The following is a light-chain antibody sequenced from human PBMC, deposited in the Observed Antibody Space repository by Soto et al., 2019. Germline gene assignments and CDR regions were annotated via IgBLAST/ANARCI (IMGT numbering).Light chain of an antibody. Sequence: DIQMTQSPSTLSAFVGDRVTLTCRASQSISNCLAWSQQKPGKAPKLLIYDASSSESGVPSRFSGSGSGTEFTLTISSLQPDDFATYYCQQYRSYPYTFGQGTKLEIK. CDR2: DAS. J-gene: IGKJ2*01. V-gene: IGKV1-5*01. CDR3: QQYRSYPYT. CDR1: QSISNC.